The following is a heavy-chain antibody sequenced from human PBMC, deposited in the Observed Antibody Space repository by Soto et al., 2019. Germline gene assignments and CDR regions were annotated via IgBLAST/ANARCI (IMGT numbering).Heavy chain of an antibody. CDR2: ISGSGGST. V-gene: IGHV3-23*01. J-gene: IGHJ4*02. CDR3: AKDLLSYDSTIDY. Sequence: GGSLRLSCAASGFTFSSYAMSWVRQAPGKGLEWVSAISGSGGSTYYADSVKGRFTISRDNSKHTLYLQMNSLRAEDTAVYYCAKDLLSYDSTIDYWGQGTLVTVSS. D-gene: IGHD3-22*01. CDR1: GFTFSSYA.